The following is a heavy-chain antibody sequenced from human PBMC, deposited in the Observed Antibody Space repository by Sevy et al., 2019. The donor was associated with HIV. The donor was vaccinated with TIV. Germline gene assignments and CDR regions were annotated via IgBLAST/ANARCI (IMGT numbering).Heavy chain of an antibody. D-gene: IGHD2-21*02. CDR2: VRPIVGTV. CDR1: GGTFSTFL. J-gene: IGHJ4*02. V-gene: IGHV1-69*13. CDR3: ATRGDCGGDCSIYYFDY. Sequence: ASVKVSCKASGGTFSTFLISWVRQAPGQGLEWMGGVRPIVGTVDYAQKFQARVTFTADESTSTAYMELSSLRPDDTAVYYCATRGDCGGDCSIYYFDYWVQGSLVTVSS.